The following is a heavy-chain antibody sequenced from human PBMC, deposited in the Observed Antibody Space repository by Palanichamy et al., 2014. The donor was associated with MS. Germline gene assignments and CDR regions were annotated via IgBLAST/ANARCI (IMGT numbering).Heavy chain of an antibody. Sequence: IRQHPGKGLEWIGYIYYSGATQYNPSLKSRVTLSVETSKNQFSLRLTSVTAADTAVYYRVGGTQLWSGGSRLVGFNLWGQGTLVTVSS. D-gene: IGHD5-18*01. V-gene: IGHV4-31*02. CDR3: VGGTQLWSGGSRLVGFNL. J-gene: IGHJ4*02. CDR2: IYYSGAT.